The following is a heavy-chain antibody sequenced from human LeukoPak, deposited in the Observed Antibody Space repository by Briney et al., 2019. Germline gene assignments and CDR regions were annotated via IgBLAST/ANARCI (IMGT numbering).Heavy chain of an antibody. CDR2: ISGSGGTT. J-gene: IGHJ4*02. CDR3: AKEGSSGWYVLYYFDY. D-gene: IGHD6-19*01. CDR1: GFTFNNYA. V-gene: IGHV3-23*01. Sequence: GGSLRLSCAASGFTFNNYAMNWVRQAPGKGLEWVSVISGSGGTTYYADSVKGRFTISRDNSKNTLYLQMNSLRAEDTAVYYCAKEGSSGWYVLYYFDYWGQGTLVTVSS.